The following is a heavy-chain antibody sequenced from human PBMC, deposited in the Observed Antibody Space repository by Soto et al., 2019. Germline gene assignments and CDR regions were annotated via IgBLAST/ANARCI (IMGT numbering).Heavy chain of an antibody. CDR3: AKRMNYYATRGSFLPTLGY. CDR1: GFTFDNYA. J-gene: IGHJ4*02. CDR2: ITGSGRST. V-gene: IGHV3-23*01. D-gene: IGHD2-15*01. Sequence: RRLSCAASGFTFDNYAMNWVRQAPGKGLEWVSGITGSGRSTYYADSVKGRFTISRDNSKNTLFLQMDSLRADDTAVYYCAKRMNYYATRGSFLPTLGYWGQGTLVTVSS.